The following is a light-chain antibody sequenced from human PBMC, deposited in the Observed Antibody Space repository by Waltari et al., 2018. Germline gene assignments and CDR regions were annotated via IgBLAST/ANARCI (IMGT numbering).Light chain of an antibody. J-gene: IGLJ1*01. CDR1: DSEVGAYDF. V-gene: IGLV2-14*01. CDR2: EVS. Sequence: QSALTQPASASGSPGQSITISCSGTDSEVGAYDFVSWYQQHPGKAPHLIIYEVSNRPSGISNRFSASKSGNTASLTISGLQAEDEADYYCSSYTTSSAPGVFGTGTRVTVL. CDR3: SSYTTSSAPGV.